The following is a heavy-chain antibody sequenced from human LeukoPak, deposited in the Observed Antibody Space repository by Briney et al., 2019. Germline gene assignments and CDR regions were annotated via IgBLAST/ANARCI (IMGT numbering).Heavy chain of an antibody. J-gene: IGHJ6*03. D-gene: IGHD5-24*01. CDR2: ISDSGSMI. CDR3: ARRRDHMDV. Sequence: GGSLRLSCAASGFTFSNFAMNWVRQAPGKGLEWVSYISDSGSMIYYADSVKGRFTISRDNAKNSLSLQMNSLRAEDTAVYYCARRRDHMDVWGKGTTVTVSS. CDR1: GFTFSNFA. V-gene: IGHV3-48*04.